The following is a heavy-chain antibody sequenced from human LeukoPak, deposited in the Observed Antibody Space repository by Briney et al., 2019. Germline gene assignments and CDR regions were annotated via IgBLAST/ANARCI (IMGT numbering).Heavy chain of an antibody. CDR1: GFTFSSYG. V-gene: IGHV3-33*01. CDR3: AGSSVGSGDDAFDI. D-gene: IGHD3-10*01. CDR2: IWYDGSNK. J-gene: IGHJ3*02. Sequence: GGSLRLSCAASGFTFSSYGMHWVRQAPGKGLEWVAVIWYDGSNKYYADSVKGRFTIFRDNSKNTLYLQMNSLRAEDTAVYYCAGSSVGSGDDAFDIWGQGTMVTVSS.